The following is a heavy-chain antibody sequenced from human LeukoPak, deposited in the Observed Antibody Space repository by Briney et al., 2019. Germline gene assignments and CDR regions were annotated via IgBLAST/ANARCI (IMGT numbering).Heavy chain of an antibody. CDR1: GFTFSSYS. D-gene: IGHD5-12*01. J-gene: IGHJ4*02. CDR3: ARDRPGLVATSFDY. CDR2: ISSSSSYI. Sequence: PGGSLRLSCAASGFTFSSYSMNWVRQAPGKGLEWVSSISSSSSYIYYADSVKGRFTISRDNAKNSLYLQMNSLRAEDTAVYYCARDRPGLVATSFDYWGQGTLVTVSS. V-gene: IGHV3-21*01.